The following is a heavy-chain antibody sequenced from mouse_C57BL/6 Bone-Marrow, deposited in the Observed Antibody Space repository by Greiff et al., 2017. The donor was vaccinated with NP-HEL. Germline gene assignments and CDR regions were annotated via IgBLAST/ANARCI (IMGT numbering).Heavy chain of an antibody. CDR2: IDPSDSYT. CDR1: GYTFTSYW. CDR3: AIYYGNYGWYFDV. D-gene: IGHD2-1*01. Sequence: QVQLQQSGAELVMPGASVKLSCKASGYTFTSYWMHWVKQRPGQGLEWIGEIDPSDSYTNYNQKFKGKSTLTVDKSSSTAYMQLSSLTSEDSAVYYCAIYYGNYGWYFDVWGTGTTVTVSS. J-gene: IGHJ1*03. V-gene: IGHV1-69*01.